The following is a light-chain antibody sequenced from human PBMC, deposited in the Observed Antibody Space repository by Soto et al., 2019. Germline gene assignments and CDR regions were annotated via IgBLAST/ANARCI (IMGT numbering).Light chain of an antibody. CDR2: GAS. V-gene: IGKV3-11*01. CDR1: QSVSSK. Sequence: EIMWAQTAATAASSPGERATLSCRASQSVSSKLAWYQQKPGQAPRLLIYGASIRATGIPARFSGSGSWTEFTLTISSLEPEDFAVYFCQQRSNWPRTFGQGTKVDI. CDR3: QQRSNWPRT. J-gene: IGKJ1*01.